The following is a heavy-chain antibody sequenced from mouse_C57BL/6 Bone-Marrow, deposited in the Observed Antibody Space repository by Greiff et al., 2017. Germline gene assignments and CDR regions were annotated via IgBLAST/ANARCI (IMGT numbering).Heavy chain of an antibody. V-gene: IGHV1-80*01. Sequence: VMLVESGAELVKPGASVKISCKASGYAFSSYWMNWVKQRPGKGLEWIGQIYPGDGDTNYNGKFKGKATLTADKSSSTAYMQLSSLTSEDSAVYFCARYYSNFYYAMDYWGQGTSVTVSS. CDR2: IYPGDGDT. CDR3: ARYYSNFYYAMDY. CDR1: GYAFSSYW. D-gene: IGHD2-5*01. J-gene: IGHJ4*01.